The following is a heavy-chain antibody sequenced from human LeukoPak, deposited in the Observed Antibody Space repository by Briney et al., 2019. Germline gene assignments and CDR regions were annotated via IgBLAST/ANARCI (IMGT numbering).Heavy chain of an antibody. D-gene: IGHD3-22*01. V-gene: IGHV3-33*08. Sequence: GGSLRLSCAASGFIFSSYGMHWVRQAPGKGLEWVAVIWYDGSNKYYADSVKGRFTISRDNSKNTLYLQMNSLRAEDTAVYYCARAGGTMILPAVDYWGQGTLVTVSS. J-gene: IGHJ4*02. CDR3: ARAGGTMILPAVDY. CDR1: GFIFSSYG. CDR2: IWYDGSNK.